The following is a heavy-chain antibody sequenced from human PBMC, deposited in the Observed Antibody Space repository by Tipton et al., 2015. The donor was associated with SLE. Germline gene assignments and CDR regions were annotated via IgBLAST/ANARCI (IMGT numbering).Heavy chain of an antibody. J-gene: IGHJ6*03. Sequence: LRLSCAVYGGSFSGYYWSWLRQPPGKGLEWIGELNHSGSTNYNPSLKRRVTISVDTSKNEFSLKLSSVTAAYTAVYYCARGLRDCSSTSCLEDDYYYMDVWGKGTTVTVSS. CDR3: ARGLRDCSSTSCLEDDYYYMDV. CDR2: LNHSGST. V-gene: IGHV4-34*01. CDR1: GGSFSGYY. D-gene: IGHD2-2*01.